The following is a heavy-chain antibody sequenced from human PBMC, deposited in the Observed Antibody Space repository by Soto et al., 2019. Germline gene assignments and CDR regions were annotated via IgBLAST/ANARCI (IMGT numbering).Heavy chain of an antibody. D-gene: IGHD6-6*01. CDR3: ARRDQNSIAARPGAFDI. CDR1: GGTFSSYA. V-gene: IGHV1-69*01. Sequence: QVQLVQSGAEVKKPGSSVKVSCKASGGTFSSYAISWVRQAPGQGLEWMGGIIPIFGTANYAQKFQGRVTIPADESTSTAYMELSSLRSEDTAVYYCARRDQNSIAARPGAFDIWGQGTMVTVSS. CDR2: IIPIFGTA. J-gene: IGHJ3*02.